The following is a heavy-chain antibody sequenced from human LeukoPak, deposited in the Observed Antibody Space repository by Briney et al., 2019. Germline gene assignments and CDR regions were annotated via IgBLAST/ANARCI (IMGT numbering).Heavy chain of an antibody. CDR3: ARDDWTAPFDY. J-gene: IGHJ4*02. D-gene: IGHD3-9*01. CDR1: GFTFSSYS. CDR2: ISSSSSYI. V-gene: IGHV3-21*05. Sequence: PGGSLRLSCAASGFTFSSYSMNWVRQAPGKGLEWVSYISSSSSYIYYADSVKGRFTISRDNAKNSLYLQMNSLRAEDTAVYYCARDDWTAPFDYWGQGTLVTVSS.